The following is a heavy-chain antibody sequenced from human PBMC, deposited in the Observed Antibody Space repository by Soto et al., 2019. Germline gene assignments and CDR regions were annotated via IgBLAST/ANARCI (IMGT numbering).Heavy chain of an antibody. Sequence: GSRSLSGVLDRLCFSSYGIVWVRQVPGNVLEWVSAISGSDGTTHYADSVRGRFTISRDNSNNTVFLQMNSLRVEDTGLYYCAKDVALQSGYYSGRHYFALWGQGALVTVSS. CDR1: RLCFSSYG. J-gene: IGHJ5*02. CDR3: AKDVALQSGYYSGRHYFAL. V-gene: IGHV3-23*01. CDR2: ISGSDGTT. D-gene: IGHD3-3*01.